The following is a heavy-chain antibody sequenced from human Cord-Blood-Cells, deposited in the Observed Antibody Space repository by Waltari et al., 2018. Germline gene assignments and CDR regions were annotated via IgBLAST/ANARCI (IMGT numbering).Heavy chain of an antibody. CDR3: AREAVAGNYFDY. D-gene: IGHD6-19*01. J-gene: IGHJ4*02. V-gene: IGHV3-30*04. Sequence: QVQLVESGGGVVQPGRSLRLSCAASGFTSSSYPLHWVRQAPGKGLEWVAVISYDGSNKYYADSVKGRFTISRDNSKNTLYLQMNSLRAEDTAVYYCAREAVAGNYFDYWGQGTLVTVSS. CDR2: ISYDGSNK. CDR1: GFTSSSYP.